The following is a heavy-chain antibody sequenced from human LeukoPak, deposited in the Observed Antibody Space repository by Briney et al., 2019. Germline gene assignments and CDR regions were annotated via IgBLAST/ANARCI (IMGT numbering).Heavy chain of an antibody. V-gene: IGHV3-21*01. J-gene: IGHJ4*02. Sequence: GGSLRLSCAASGFTFSSYSTNWVRQAPGKGLEWVSSISSSSSYIYYADSVKGRFTISRDNAKNSLYLQMNSLRVEDTAVYYCARAHNWKYGTFDYWGQGTLVTVSS. CDR3: ARAHNWKYGTFDY. CDR1: GFTFSSYS. CDR2: ISSSSSYI. D-gene: IGHD1-7*01.